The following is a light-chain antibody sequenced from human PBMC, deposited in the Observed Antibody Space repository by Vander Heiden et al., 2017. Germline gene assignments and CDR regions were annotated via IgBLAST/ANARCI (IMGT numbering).Light chain of an antibody. Sequence: QAVVTQEPSLTVSPGGTVPLTCGSSTGAVPSGRYPYWVQQKPGQAPRALSFDTSNTYAWTPARFSGALLGGKAALTLSGAQPEDEADYYCCLSYSDARYVFGTGTKVTVL. J-gene: IGLJ1*01. CDR1: TGAVPSGRY. CDR2: DTS. CDR3: CLSYSDARYV. V-gene: IGLV7-46*01.